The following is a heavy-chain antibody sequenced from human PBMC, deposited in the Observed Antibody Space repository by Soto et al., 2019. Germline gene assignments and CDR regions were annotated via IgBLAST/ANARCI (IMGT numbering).Heavy chain of an antibody. CDR1: GFTFSSYS. J-gene: IGHJ4*02. Sequence: GGSLRLSCAASGFTFSSYSMSWVRQAPGKGLEWVSGFRTGGDDGTTYYADSVKGRFTISRDNSKNTLFLQMNSLRAEDTAIYYCAQNVTSGPGSQYFDYWCQGTLATVSS. D-gene: IGHD3-10*01. CDR3: AQNVTSGPGSQYFDY. V-gene: IGHV3-23*01. CDR2: FRTGGDDGTT.